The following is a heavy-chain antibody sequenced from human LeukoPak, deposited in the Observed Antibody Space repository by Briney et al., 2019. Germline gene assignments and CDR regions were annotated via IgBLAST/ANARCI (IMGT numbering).Heavy chain of an antibody. D-gene: IGHD4-17*01. CDR1: GFTLSSNY. J-gene: IGHJ4*02. Sequence: GGSLRLSCAASGFTLSSNYMSWVRQAPGKGLEWVSVIYSGGSTYYPDSVKGRFTISRDNSKNTLYLQMNSLRAEDTAVYYCASAERTVTTLLDYWGQGTLVTVSS. CDR2: IYSGGST. V-gene: IGHV3-53*01. CDR3: ASAERTVTTLLDY.